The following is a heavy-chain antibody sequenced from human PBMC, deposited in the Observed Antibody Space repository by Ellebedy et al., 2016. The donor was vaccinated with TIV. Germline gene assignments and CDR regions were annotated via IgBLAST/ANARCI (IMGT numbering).Heavy chain of an antibody. CDR2: IWSDGSNK. J-gene: IGHJ6*03. V-gene: IGHV3-33*01. CDR3: AREKYSSSWYGYYYYMDV. CDR1: GFTFSTFA. D-gene: IGHD6-13*01. Sequence: GESLKISXAASGFTFSTFAMHWVRQAPGKGLEWVAFIWSDGSNKHYTDSVKGRFTISRDNSKNTLYLQMNSLRAEDTAVYYCAREKYSSSWYGYYYYMDVWGKGTTVTVSS.